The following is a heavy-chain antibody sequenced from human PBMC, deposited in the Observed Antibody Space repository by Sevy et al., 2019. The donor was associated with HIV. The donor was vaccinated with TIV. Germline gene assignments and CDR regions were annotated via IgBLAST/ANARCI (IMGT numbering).Heavy chain of an antibody. CDR1: GYTFTSYD. CDR3: ARHRDYYDSSGYGTFDP. V-gene: IGHV1-8*01. Sequence: ASVKVSCKASGYTFTSYDINWVRQASGQGLEWMGWMNPNTGNTGYAQKFQGRATMTRNTSISTAYMELSSLRSEDTAVYYCARHRDYYDSSGYGTFDPWGQGTLVTASS. J-gene: IGHJ5*02. CDR2: MNPNTGNT. D-gene: IGHD3-22*01.